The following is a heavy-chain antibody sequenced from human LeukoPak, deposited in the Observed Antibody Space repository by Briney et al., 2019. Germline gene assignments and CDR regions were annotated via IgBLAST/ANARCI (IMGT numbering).Heavy chain of an antibody. CDR3: AIRGSPMVRNY. J-gene: IGHJ4*02. Sequence: SVKVSCKASGYTFTSYAISWVRQAPGQGLEWMGGIIPIFGTANYAQKFQGRVTITADKSTSTAYMELSRLRSDDTAVYYCAIRGSPMVRNYWGQGTLVTVSS. CDR1: GYTFTSYA. V-gene: IGHV1-69*06. CDR2: IIPIFGTA. D-gene: IGHD3-10*01.